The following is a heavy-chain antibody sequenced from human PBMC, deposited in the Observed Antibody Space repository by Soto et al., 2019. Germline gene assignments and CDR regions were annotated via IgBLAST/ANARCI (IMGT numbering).Heavy chain of an antibody. V-gene: IGHV3-23*01. J-gene: IGHJ3*01. CDR2: ISGTSSRT. D-gene: IGHD2-15*01. CDR1: GFTFASYT. CDR3: AKDPNTDLLGGFEF. Sequence: GGSLRLSCAASGFTFASYTLSWVRQAPGKGLEWVSGISGTSSRTYYADSVRGRFTILRDNSKSTLSLHMNNLRADDTAVYYCAKDPNTDLLGGFEFGGQGTMVTVSS.